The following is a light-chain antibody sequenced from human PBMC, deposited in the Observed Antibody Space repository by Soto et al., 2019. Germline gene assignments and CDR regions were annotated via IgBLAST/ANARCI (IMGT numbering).Light chain of an antibody. J-gene: IGLJ2*01. CDR2: EVS. Sequence: QSALTQPASVSGSPGQSITISCTGTSIDVGASKYVSWYQHHPGKAPKLMIYEVSNRPSGVSNRFSGSKSGNTASLTISGLQAEDEADYYCSSYTSTITVLFGGGTKQIVL. CDR1: SIDVGASKY. CDR3: SSYTSTITVL. V-gene: IGLV2-14*01.